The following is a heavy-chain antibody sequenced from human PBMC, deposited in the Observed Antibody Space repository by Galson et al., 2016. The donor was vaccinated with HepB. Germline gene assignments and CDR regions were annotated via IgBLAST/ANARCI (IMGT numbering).Heavy chain of an antibody. J-gene: IGHJ2*01. CDR2: ITSGGTT. Sequence: SLRLSCAASGFTFNNYAMNWVRQAPGRGLEWVSSITSGGTTYYADSVKGRFTISRDNSKNTQYLQMSSLRAEDTALYFCARDSGLLCSGDNCLRGSFDSWGRGTLVTVSS. D-gene: IGHD2-15*01. V-gene: IGHV3-23*01. CDR3: ARDSGLLCSGDNCLRGSFDS. CDR1: GFTFNNYA.